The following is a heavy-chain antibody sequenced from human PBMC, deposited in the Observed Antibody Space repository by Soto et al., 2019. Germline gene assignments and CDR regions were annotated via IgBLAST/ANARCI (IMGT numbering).Heavy chain of an antibody. Sequence: QVQLVQSGAEVKKPGASVKVSCKASGYTFTSYGISWVRQAPGQGLEWMGWISAYNGNTNYAQKLQGRVTMTTDTSTSTAYMELRGLRSDDTAVYYCASETHNWNYARYGMDVWGQGTTVTVSS. CDR1: GYTFTSYG. J-gene: IGHJ6*02. D-gene: IGHD1-7*01. CDR2: ISAYNGNT. V-gene: IGHV1-18*01. CDR3: ASETHNWNYARYGMDV.